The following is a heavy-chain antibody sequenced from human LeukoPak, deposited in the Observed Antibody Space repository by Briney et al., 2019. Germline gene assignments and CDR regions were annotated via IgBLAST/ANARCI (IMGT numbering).Heavy chain of an antibody. J-gene: IGHJ4*02. CDR3: ARDSRQYSPDY. CDR1: GYTFTSYD. CDR2: INPSGGSA. D-gene: IGHD2-21*01. V-gene: IGHV1-46*01. Sequence: ASVKVSCKASGYTFTSYDINWVRQATGQGLEWMGIINPSGGSAGYAQKFQGRVSMTRDTSTSTVYMELSSLRSEDTAVYYCARDSRQYSPDYWGQGTLVTVSS.